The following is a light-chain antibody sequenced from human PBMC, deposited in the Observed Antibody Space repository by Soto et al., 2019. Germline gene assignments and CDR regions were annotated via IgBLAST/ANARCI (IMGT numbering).Light chain of an antibody. J-gene: IGKJ2*01. CDR3: QQYGSSPYT. V-gene: IGKV3-20*01. CDR1: QSVSSSY. Sequence: EIVLTQSPGTLSLSPGARATLSCRASQSVSSSYLAGYQQKPGQAPRLLIYGASSRATGIPDRFSGSGSGTDFTLTISRLEPEDFAVYYCQQYGSSPYTFGQGTKLEIK. CDR2: GAS.